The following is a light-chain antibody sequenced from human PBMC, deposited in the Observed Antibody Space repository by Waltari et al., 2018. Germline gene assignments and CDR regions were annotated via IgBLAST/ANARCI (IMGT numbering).Light chain of an antibody. CDR2: DAS. Sequence: DIQMSQSPSTLSASLGDRVTITCRASQDISNWLAWYQQKPGKAPKVLIYDASTLQSGVPSGFSGGGSGTEFTLTISSLQSDDFATYYCQQYYDYQRSFGQGTKVEIK. V-gene: IGKV1-5*01. CDR3: QQYYDYQRS. CDR1: QDISNW. J-gene: IGKJ1*01.